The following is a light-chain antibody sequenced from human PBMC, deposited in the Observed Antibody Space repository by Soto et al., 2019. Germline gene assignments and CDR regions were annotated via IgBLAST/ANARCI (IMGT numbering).Light chain of an antibody. CDR1: QSVSSN. CDR2: GAS. Sequence: EIVMTQSPATLSVSPGARAPLSCRASQSVSSNLAWHQQKPGQAPRLLIYGASTRATGIPARFSGSGSGTEFTLTISSLQSEDFAVYYCQQYNNWPRTFGQGTKWIS. V-gene: IGKV3-15*01. CDR3: QQYNNWPRT. J-gene: IGKJ1*01.